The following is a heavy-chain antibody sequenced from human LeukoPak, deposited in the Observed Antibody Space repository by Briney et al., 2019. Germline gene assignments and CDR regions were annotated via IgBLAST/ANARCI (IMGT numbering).Heavy chain of an antibody. Sequence: PSETLSLTCTVSGGSISSYYWSWIRQPPGKGLEWIGYIYYSGSTNYNPSLKSRVTISVDTSKNQFSLKLSSVTAADTAVYYRARGSGEMATIADYWGQGTLVTVSS. V-gene: IGHV4-59*01. D-gene: IGHD5-24*01. CDR2: IYYSGST. CDR1: GGSISSYY. J-gene: IGHJ4*02. CDR3: ARGSGEMATIADY.